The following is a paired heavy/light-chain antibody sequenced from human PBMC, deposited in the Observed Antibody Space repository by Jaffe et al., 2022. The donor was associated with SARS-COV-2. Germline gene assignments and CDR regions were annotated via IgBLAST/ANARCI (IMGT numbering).Light chain of an antibody. V-gene: IGLV1-47*01. CDR2: RNN. CDR1: SSNIGSNY. CDR3: ATWADSLSGWV. J-gene: IGLJ3*02. Sequence: QSVLTQPPSASGTPGQRVTISCSGSSSNIGSNYLYWYQQLPGTAPKLLIYRNNQRPSGVPDRFSASKSGTSASLAISGLRSEDEADYYCATWADSLSGWVFGGGTKLTVL.
Heavy chain of an antibody. CDR3: ARSLYGSGTYPFNWFDP. J-gene: IGHJ5*02. D-gene: IGHD3-10*01. V-gene: IGHV7-4-1*02. CDR2: INTNTGNP. Sequence: QVQLVQSGSELKKPGASVKVSCKASGYTFTTYAMNWVRQAPGQGLDWMGWINTNTGNPTYAQGFTGRFVFSLDTSVRTTYLQINSLKAEDTAVYYCARSLYGSGTYPFNWFDPWGQGTLVTVSS. CDR1: GYTFTTYA.